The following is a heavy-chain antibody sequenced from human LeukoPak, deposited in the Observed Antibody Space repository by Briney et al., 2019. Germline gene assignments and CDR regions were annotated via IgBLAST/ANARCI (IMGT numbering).Heavy chain of an antibody. D-gene: IGHD6-19*01. CDR1: GFTFSSYA. J-gene: IGHJ4*02. Sequence: PGGSLRLSCAASGFTFSSYAMSWVRQAPGKGLEWVSAISGSGGSTYYADSVKGRFTISRDNSKNTLYLQMNSLRAEDTAVYYCAKDPQAVWLVYYFDYWGQGTLVTVSS. V-gene: IGHV3-23*01. CDR2: ISGSGGST. CDR3: AKDPQAVWLVYYFDY.